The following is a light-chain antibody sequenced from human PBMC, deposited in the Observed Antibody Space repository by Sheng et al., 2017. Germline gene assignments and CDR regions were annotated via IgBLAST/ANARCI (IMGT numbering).Light chain of an antibody. Sequence: EIVLTQSPGTLSLSPGETATLSCRASQSVRSTYLAWYQQKPGQAPRLLIYAASNRATGIPDRISGSGSGTDFTLTISRLEPEDFAVYYCQQYGSFPITFGQGTRLDMK. CDR1: QSVRSTY. J-gene: IGKJ5*01. V-gene: IGKV3-20*01. CDR2: AAS. CDR3: QQYGSFPIT.